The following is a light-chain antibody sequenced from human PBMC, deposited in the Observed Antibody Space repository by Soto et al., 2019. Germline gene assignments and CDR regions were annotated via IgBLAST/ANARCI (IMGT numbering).Light chain of an antibody. CDR2: DAS. V-gene: IGKV1-13*02. J-gene: IGKJ3*01. CDR3: QHVNSYLT. CDR1: QGISSA. Sequence: AIQLTQSPSSLSASVGDRVTITCRASQGISSALAWYQQKPGKAPKLLIYDASSLESGVPSRFSGSGSGTDFTLTISSLQPEDFATYDCQHVNSYLTFGTGTKVYIK.